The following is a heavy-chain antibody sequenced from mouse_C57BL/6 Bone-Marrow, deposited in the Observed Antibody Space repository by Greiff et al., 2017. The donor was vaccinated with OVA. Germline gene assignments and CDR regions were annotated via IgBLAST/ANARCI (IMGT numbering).Heavy chain of an antibody. CDR3: TLYGSDWYFDV. Sequence: EVQLQQSGAELVRPGASVKLSCTASGFNIKDDYMHWVKQRPEQGLEWIGWIDPENGDTEYASKFQGKATITADTSSNTAYLQLSSLTSEDTAVYYCTLYGSDWYFDVWGTGTTVTVSS. CDR2: IDPENGDT. V-gene: IGHV14-4*01. CDR1: GFNIKDDY. J-gene: IGHJ1*03. D-gene: IGHD1-1*01.